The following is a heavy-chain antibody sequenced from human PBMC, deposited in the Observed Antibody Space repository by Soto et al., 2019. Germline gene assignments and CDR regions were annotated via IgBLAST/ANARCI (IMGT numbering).Heavy chain of an antibody. V-gene: IGHV3-66*01. D-gene: IGHD2-15*01. CDR1: GFTFSDHY. CDR3: ARVPVVNYLDP. J-gene: IGHJ5*02. CDR2: VYSGGTA. Sequence: GGSLRLSCAASGFTFSDHYMDWVRQAPGKGLEWVSVVYSGGTAYYADSVKGRFTFSTDNSKNTLYLQMDSLRAEDTGVYYCARVPVVNYLDPWGQGTLVTVSS.